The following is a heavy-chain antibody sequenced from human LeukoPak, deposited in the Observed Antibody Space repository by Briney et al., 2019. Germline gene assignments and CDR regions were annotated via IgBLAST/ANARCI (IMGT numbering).Heavy chain of an antibody. CDR2: IYHSGST. D-gene: IGHD3-22*01. Sequence: SETLSLTCSVPGGSIISSNYYWGWIRQPPGKGLEWIGNIYHSGSTYYNPSLKSRVTISVDTSKNDFSLKLISVTAADTAVYYCAKTASVVVITPLDYWGQGTLVTVSS. CDR3: AKTASVVVITPLDY. J-gene: IGHJ4*02. CDR1: GGSIISSNYY. V-gene: IGHV4-39*07.